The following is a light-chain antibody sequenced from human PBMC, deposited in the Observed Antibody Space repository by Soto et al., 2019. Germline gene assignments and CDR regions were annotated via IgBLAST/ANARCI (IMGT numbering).Light chain of an antibody. CDR3: QQYDNLVT. V-gene: IGKV1-33*01. CDR2: DTS. Sequence: DIQMTQSPSSLSASVGDRVTITCQASQDIRKYLNWYQQKPGKAPNLLIYDTSNLETGVPSRFSGSGSGTDFTFTSSLQPEDIATYYCQQYDNLVTFGGGTKVEIK. J-gene: IGKJ4*01. CDR1: QDIRKY.